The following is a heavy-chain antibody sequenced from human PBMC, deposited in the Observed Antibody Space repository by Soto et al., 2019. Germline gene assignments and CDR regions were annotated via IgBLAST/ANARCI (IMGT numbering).Heavy chain of an antibody. CDR2: ISGSGGST. CDR3: AKDLGLRLELREGDY. D-gene: IGHD1-7*01. V-gene: IGHV3-23*01. Sequence: LRLSCAASGFTFSSYAMSWVRQAPGKGLEWVSAISGSGGSTYYADSVKGRFTISRDNSKNTLYLQMNSLRAEDTAVYYCAKDLGLRLELREGDYWGQGTLVTVSS. CDR1: GFTFSSYA. J-gene: IGHJ4*02.